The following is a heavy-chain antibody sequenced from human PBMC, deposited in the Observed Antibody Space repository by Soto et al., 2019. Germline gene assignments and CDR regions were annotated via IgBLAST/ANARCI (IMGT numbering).Heavy chain of an antibody. CDR2: ISTYNGNP. D-gene: IGHD6-6*01. Sequence: QVQLVQSGPEVKKPGASVKVSCKASGYTFTSYGIAWVRQAPGQGLEWMGWISTYNGNPNYAQKLQGRVTMTTDTPTSTAYMELRSLRSDDTAVFYCATAPLYSTSPKNAFDIWGQGTVVTVSS. V-gene: IGHV1-18*01. CDR3: ATAPLYSTSPKNAFDI. CDR1: GYTFTSYG. J-gene: IGHJ3*02.